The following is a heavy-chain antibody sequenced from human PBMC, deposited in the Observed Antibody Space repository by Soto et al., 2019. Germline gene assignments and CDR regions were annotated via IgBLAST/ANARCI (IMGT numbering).Heavy chain of an antibody. Sequence: QVRLQEWGPGLVKPSQTLSLKCSVSGGSITTGGRYWSWIRQLPGKGLAWIGDIYYRGNTYYNASRKSRVTISVEAAKNQFSLKLSSVTAADTAVYYCAQALVFTGGDGFDIWGQGRLVTVSS. CDR3: AQALVFTGGDGFDI. CDR2: IYYRGNT. CDR1: GGSITTGGRY. D-gene: IGHD1-1*01. J-gene: IGHJ3*02. V-gene: IGHV4-31*02.